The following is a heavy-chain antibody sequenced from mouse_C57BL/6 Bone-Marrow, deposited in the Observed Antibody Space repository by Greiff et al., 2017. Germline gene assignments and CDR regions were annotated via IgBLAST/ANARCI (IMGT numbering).Heavy chain of an antibody. CDR2: IDPSDSYT. CDR3: TTDYYGSHWYFDV. D-gene: IGHD1-1*01. Sequence: QVQLKQPGAELVMPGASVKLSCKASGYTFTSYWMHWVKQRPGQGLEWIGEIDPSDSYTNYNQKFKGKSTLTVDKSSSTAYMQLSSLTSEDTAVYYCTTDYYGSHWYFDVWGTGTTVTVSS. CDR1: GYTFTSYW. J-gene: IGHJ1*03. V-gene: IGHV1-69*01.